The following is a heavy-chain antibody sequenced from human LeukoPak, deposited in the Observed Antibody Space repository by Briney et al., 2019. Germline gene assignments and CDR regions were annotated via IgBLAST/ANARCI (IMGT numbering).Heavy chain of an antibody. CDR2: IRYDGSNK. CDR3: AKPPVDTAMPLNWIDP. J-gene: IGHJ5*02. V-gene: IGHV3-30*02. Sequence: GGSLRLSCAASGFTFSSYGMHWVRQAPGKGLEWVAFIRYDGSNKYYADSVKGRFTISRDNSKNTLYLQMNSLRAEDTAVYYCAKPPVDTAMPLNWIDPWGQGTLVTVSS. D-gene: IGHD5-18*01. CDR1: GFTFSSYG.